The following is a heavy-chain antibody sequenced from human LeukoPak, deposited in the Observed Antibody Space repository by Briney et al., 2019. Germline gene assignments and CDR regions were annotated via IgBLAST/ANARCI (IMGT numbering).Heavy chain of an antibody. J-gene: IGHJ4*02. V-gene: IGHV3-66*01. D-gene: IGHD3-16*01. Sequence: PGGSLRLSCAASGFTFTSTSMNWVRQAPGKGLEWVSVIYSGGTTYYADSVEGRFTISRDNSKNTLYLQMNSLRAEDTAVYFCARGAYYFDYWGQGALVTVSS. CDR2: IYSGGTT. CDR1: GFTFTSTS. CDR3: ARGAYYFDY.